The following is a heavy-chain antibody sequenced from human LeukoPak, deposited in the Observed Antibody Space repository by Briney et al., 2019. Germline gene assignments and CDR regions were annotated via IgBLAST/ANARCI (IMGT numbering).Heavy chain of an antibody. CDR1: GFSLRSYS. CDR3: ARSYSSSWDPFDP. Sequence: GGSLRLSCAASGFSLRSYSMNWVRQAPGKGLEWVSYISSSSSTIYYADSVKGRFTISRDNAKNSLYLQMNSLRAEDTAVYYCARSYSSSWDPFDPWGQGTLVTVSS. CDR2: ISSSSSTI. J-gene: IGHJ5*02. D-gene: IGHD6-13*01. V-gene: IGHV3-48*04.